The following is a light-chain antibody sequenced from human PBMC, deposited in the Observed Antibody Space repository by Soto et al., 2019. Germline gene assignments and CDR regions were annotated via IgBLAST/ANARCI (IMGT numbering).Light chain of an antibody. Sequence: EIVMTQSPAILSVSPGERATLSCRASQSVTSNLAWYQQKPGQAPRLVIYGPSTRASAIPARFSGSGSGTEFTLTINSLQSEDFAVYYCQQYNNWPPWTFGQGTKVDI. CDR1: QSVTSN. CDR2: GPS. J-gene: IGKJ1*01. CDR3: QQYNNWPPWT. V-gene: IGKV3-15*01.